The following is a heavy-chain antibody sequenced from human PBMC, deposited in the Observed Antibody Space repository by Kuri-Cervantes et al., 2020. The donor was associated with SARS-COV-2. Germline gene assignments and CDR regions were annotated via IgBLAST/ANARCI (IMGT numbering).Heavy chain of an antibody. CDR2: ISYDGSNK. CDR1: GFTFSSYG. Sequence: GGSLRLSCAASGFTFSSYGMHWVRQAPGKGLEWVAVISYDGSNKYYADSVKGRFTISRDNSKNTLYLQMNSLRAEDTAVYYCAKDVGYFGGMDAWGQGTTVTVSS. J-gene: IGHJ6*02. V-gene: IGHV3-30*18. CDR3: AKDVGYFGGMDA. D-gene: IGHD3-9*01.